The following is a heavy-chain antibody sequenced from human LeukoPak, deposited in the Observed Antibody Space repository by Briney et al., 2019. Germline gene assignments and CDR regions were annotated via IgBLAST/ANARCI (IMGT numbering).Heavy chain of an antibody. J-gene: IGHJ3*01. D-gene: IGHD2-21*02. CDR2: MNPNSGNT. CDR3: ARGHHVVVATATWASDAFDL. Sequence: ASVKVSCKASGYTFTSYGISWVRQAPGQGLEWMGWMNPNSGNTGYAQKFQGRVTITRNTSISTAYMELSSLKASDTAMYYCARGHHVVVATATWASDAFDLWGQGTMVTVSS. CDR1: GYTFTSYG. V-gene: IGHV1-8*03.